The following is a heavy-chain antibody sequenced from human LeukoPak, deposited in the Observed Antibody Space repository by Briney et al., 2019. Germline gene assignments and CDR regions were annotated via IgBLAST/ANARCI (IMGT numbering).Heavy chain of an antibody. Sequence: GGSLRLSCGASGFTSNSYSMNWVRQAPGKGLEWVSYISSGTSTIYYADSVKGRFTISRDNAKNSLYLQMNSLRAEDTALYYCAKAGIAAAGRIYNWFDPWGQGTLVTVSS. CDR2: ISSGTSTI. V-gene: IGHV3-48*01. CDR1: GFTSNSYS. J-gene: IGHJ5*02. D-gene: IGHD6-13*01. CDR3: AKAGIAAAGRIYNWFDP.